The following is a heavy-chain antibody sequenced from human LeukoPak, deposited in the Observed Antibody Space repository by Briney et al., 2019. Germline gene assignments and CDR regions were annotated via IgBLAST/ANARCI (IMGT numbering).Heavy chain of an antibody. CDR3: ARGDSSGWYVPAYYYYYYMDV. CDR1: GYTFTSYD. J-gene: IGHJ6*03. D-gene: IGHD6-19*01. Sequence: ASVKVSCKASGYTFTSYDINWVRQATGQGLEWMGWMNPNSGNTGYAQKCQGRVTMTRNTSISTAYMELSSLRSEDTAVYYCARGDSSGWYVPAYYYYYYMDVWGKGTTVTISS. V-gene: IGHV1-8*01. CDR2: MNPNSGNT.